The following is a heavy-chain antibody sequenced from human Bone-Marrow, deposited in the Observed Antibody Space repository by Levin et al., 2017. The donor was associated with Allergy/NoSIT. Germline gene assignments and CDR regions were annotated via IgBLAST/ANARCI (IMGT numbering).Heavy chain of an antibody. J-gene: IGHJ2*01. Sequence: PSETLSLTCTVSGGSVGSGGFYWSWIRQPPGTGLEWIGHIYYSGNTNFNPSLKSRVTISRDTSKNQFSLKLSSVTAADTAMYYCARVTSVVVTVDDLYWYFDLWGRGTLVTVSS. V-gene: IGHV4-61*08. CDR1: GGSVGSGGFY. CDR2: IYYSGNT. D-gene: IGHD2-21*02. CDR3: ARVTSVVVTVDDLYWYFDL.